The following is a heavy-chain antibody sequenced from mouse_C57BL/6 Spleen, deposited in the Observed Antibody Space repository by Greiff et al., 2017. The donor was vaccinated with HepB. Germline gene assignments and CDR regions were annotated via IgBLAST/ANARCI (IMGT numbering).Heavy chain of an antibody. CDR3: ALYGSRGRFAY. CDR2: IDPSDSYT. J-gene: IGHJ3*01. CDR1: GYTFTSYW. D-gene: IGHD1-1*01. V-gene: IGHV1-69*01. Sequence: QVQLQQPGAELVMPGASVKLSCKASGYTFTSYWMHWVKQRPGQGLEWIGEIDPSDSYTNYNQKFKGKATLTVDKSSSTAYMQLSSLTSEDSAVYYCALYGSRGRFAYWGQGTLVTVSA.